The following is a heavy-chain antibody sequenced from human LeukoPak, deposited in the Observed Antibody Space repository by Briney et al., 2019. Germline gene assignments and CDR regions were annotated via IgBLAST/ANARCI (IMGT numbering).Heavy chain of an antibody. CDR3: ARGGSGSHYKPFDY. D-gene: IGHD3-10*01. J-gene: IGHJ4*02. CDR1: GGTFSSYA. V-gene: IGHV1-69*13. Sequence: ASVKVSCKASGGTFSSYAISRVRQAPGQGLEWMGGIIPIFGTANYAQKFQGRVTITADESTSTAYMELSSLRSEDTAVYYCARGGSGSHYKPFDYWGQGTLVTVSS. CDR2: IIPIFGTA.